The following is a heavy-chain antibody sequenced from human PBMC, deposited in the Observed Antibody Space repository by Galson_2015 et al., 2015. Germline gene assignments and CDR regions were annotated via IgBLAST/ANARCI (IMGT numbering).Heavy chain of an antibody. V-gene: IGHV7-4-1*02. J-gene: IGHJ4*02. CDR2: INTNSGNP. CDR3: ARDNNWYYVH. Sequence: SVKVSCKASGYTITNSAINWLRQAPGQGLEWMGWINTNSGNPTYAQDFTGRFVFSLDTSLSTAYLQISDLKADDTAVYYCARDNNWYYVHWGQGTLVTVSS. D-gene: IGHD1-7*01. CDR1: GYTITNSA.